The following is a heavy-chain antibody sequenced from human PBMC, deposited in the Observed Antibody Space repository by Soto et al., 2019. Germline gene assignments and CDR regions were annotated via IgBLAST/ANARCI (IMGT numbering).Heavy chain of an antibody. D-gene: IGHD3-10*01. CDR1: GASISSGGYY. V-gene: IGHV4-31*03. Sequence: QVQLQESGPGLVKPLETLSLTCTVSGASISSGGYYWNWMRQHPGKGLEWIGYIYHSGSTNYNPSLKSRVTISVDTSKNQFPLKLSYVTAADTALYYCARDSGHYGKGWFDPWGQGTLVTVSS. CDR3: ARDSGHYGKGWFDP. CDR2: IYHSGST. J-gene: IGHJ5*02.